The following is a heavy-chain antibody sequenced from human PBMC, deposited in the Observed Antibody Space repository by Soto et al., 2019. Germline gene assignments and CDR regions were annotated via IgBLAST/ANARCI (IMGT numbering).Heavy chain of an antibody. CDR2: IYKSATT. D-gene: IGHD2-15*01. V-gene: IGHV4-30-4*01. Sequence: QVQLVESGPGLVKPSQTLSLTCSVSGDSISSVDYFWAWIRQPPGQALEYIGYIYKSATTYYNPSFESRVAFSLGTSKSQFSLNVTSVTAADTAVYFCARGRYCLTGRCFPNWFDSWGQGTLVTVSS. CDR1: GDSISSVDYF. CDR3: ARGRYCLTGRCFPNWFDS. J-gene: IGHJ5*01.